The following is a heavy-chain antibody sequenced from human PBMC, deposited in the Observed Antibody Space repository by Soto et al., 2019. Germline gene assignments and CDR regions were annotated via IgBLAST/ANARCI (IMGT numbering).Heavy chain of an antibody. V-gene: IGHV3-23*01. CDR3: ARDPNGNHIGAFEF. Sequence: GGSLRLSCAGSGFTFSDYGMIWVRQAPGKGLEWVSAILGSGAGTSYANSVRGRFIISRDNSRNTLYLQLATLTAADTAVYYCARDPNGNHIGAFEFWGQGTMVTVSS. CDR2: ILGSGAGT. J-gene: IGHJ3*01. D-gene: IGHD4-17*01. CDR1: GFTFSDYG.